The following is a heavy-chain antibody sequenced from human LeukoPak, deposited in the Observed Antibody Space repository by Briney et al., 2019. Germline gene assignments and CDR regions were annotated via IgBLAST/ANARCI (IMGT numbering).Heavy chain of an antibody. CDR2: ISYDGSNK. J-gene: IGHJ4*02. CDR3: AKAGDDYPFDY. D-gene: IGHD2-21*02. V-gene: IGHV3-30*18. CDR1: GFTFSSYG. Sequence: GGSLRLSCAASGFTFSSYGMHWVRQAPGKGLEWVAVISYDGSNKYYADSVKGRFTISRDNSKNTLYLQMNSLRAEDTAVYYCAKAGDDYPFDYWGQGTPVTVSS.